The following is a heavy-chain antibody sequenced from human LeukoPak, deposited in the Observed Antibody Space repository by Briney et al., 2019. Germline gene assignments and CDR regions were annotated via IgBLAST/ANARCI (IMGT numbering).Heavy chain of an antibody. V-gene: IGHV3-9*01. CDR1: GFTFDDYV. J-gene: IGHJ4*02. Sequence: PGGSLRLSCAASGFTFDDYVVHWVRQAPGKGLEWVSSISWNSGSIDYADSMKGRFTISRDNANNSLYLQMNSLRVEDTALYFCAREVATRHGSYYFDSWGQGTLVTVSS. CDR3: AREVATRHGSYYFDS. D-gene: IGHD1-14*01. CDR2: ISWNSGSI.